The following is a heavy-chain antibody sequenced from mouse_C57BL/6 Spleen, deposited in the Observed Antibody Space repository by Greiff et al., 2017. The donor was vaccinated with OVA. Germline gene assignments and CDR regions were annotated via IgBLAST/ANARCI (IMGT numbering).Heavy chain of an antibody. CDR2: IDPENGDT. Sequence: EVQLQQSGAELVRPGASVKLSCTASGFNIKDDYMHWVKQRHEQGLEWIGWIDPENGDTEYASKFQGKATITADTSSNTAYLQLSSLTSEDTAVYYCTTYYGFAYWGQGTLVTVSA. V-gene: IGHV14-4*01. CDR3: TTYYGFAY. D-gene: IGHD1-1*01. J-gene: IGHJ3*01. CDR1: GFNIKDDY.